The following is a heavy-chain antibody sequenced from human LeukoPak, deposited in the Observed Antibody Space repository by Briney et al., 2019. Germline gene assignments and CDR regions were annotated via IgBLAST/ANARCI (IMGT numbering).Heavy chain of an antibody. Sequence: SVKVSCKASGGTFSSYAISWVRQAPGQGLEWMGRIIPILGIANYAQKFQGRVTITADKSTSTAYMELSSLRSEDTAVYYCATSRGSQTWFDPWGQGTLVTVSS. V-gene: IGHV1-69*04. CDR1: GGTFSSYA. CDR2: IIPILGIA. D-gene: IGHD1-26*01. CDR3: ATSRGSQTWFDP. J-gene: IGHJ5*02.